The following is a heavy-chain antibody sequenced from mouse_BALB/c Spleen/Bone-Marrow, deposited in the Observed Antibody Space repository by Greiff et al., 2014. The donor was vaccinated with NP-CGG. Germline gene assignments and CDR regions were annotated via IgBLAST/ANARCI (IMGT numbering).Heavy chain of an antibody. J-gene: IGHJ4*01. CDR1: GFNIKDTY. D-gene: IGHD1-2*01. V-gene: IGHV14-3*02. CDR2: IDPANGNT. CDR3: AEITTAAYYVMDY. Sequence: VQLKESGAELVKPGASVKLSCTASGFNIKDTYIRWVKQRPEQGLEWIGRIDPANGNTKYDPKFQGKATITADTSSNTAYLQLSSLTSEDTAVYYCAEITTAAYYVMDYWGQGTSVTVSS.